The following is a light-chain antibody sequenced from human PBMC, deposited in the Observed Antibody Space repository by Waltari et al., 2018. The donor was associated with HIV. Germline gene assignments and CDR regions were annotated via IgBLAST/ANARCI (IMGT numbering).Light chain of an antibody. CDR2: DVS. CDR3: CSYVSEIVPCV. CDR1: SSDVGAYNL. Sequence: QTALTQPASVSGSPGQSITISCPGTSSDVGAYNLVSWYQQHPGKAPRLMIYDVSERPAGVSNRFTGSKSGNTASLTISGLQAEDEADYYCCSYVSEIVPCVFGGGTKLTVL. V-gene: IGLV2-23*02. J-gene: IGLJ3*02.